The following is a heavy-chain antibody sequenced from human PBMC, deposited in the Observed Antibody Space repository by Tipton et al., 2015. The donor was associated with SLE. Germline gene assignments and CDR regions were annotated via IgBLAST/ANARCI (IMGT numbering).Heavy chain of an antibody. CDR1: GDSIRSSMTTYY. CDR2: IFVSGTT. CDR3: ARGGCSGGSGGSCYPYYYGMDV. Sequence: TLSLTCTVSGDSIRSSMTTYYWSWIRQTAGKGPEWMGRIFVSGTTNYNPSLQSRIALSVDTSKNQFSLTVFSVTAADTAVYYCARGGCSGGSGGSCYPYYYGMDVWGQGTTVTVSS. D-gene: IGHD2-15*01. V-gene: IGHV4-4*07. J-gene: IGHJ6*02.